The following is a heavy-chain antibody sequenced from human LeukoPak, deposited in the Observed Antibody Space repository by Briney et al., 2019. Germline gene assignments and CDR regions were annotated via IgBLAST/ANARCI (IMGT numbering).Heavy chain of an antibody. V-gene: IGHV1-2*06. J-gene: IGHJ4*02. Sequence: EASVKVSCXASGYTFTGYYMHWVRQAPGQGLEWMGRINPNSGGTNYAQKFQGRVTMTRDTSISTAYMELSRLRSDDTAVYYCARDRGYSYGYDPDYWGQGTLVTVSS. CDR3: ARDRGYSYGYDPDY. CDR2: INPNSGGT. CDR1: GYTFTGYY. D-gene: IGHD5-18*01.